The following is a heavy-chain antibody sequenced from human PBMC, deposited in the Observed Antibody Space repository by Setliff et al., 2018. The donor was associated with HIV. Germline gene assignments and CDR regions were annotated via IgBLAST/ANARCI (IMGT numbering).Heavy chain of an antibody. CDR2: ISASGRTI. J-gene: IGHJ4*02. V-gene: IGHV3-48*03. D-gene: IGHD3-9*01. CDR3: ARDQRVLRYFDWSNNALDF. CDR1: GFTFSSYE. Sequence: GGSLRLSCAASGFTFSSYEMNWVRQAPGRGLEWISYISASGRTIYYADSVKGRSTISRDNAKNSLYLQMNSLRAEDTAVYYCARDQRVLRYFDWSNNALDFWGQGTLVTVSS.